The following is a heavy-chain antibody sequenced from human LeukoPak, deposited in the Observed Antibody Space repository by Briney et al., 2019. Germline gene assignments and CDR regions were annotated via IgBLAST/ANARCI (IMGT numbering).Heavy chain of an antibody. V-gene: IGHV4-59*12. J-gene: IGHJ5*02. Sequence: SETLSLTCTVSGGSISSYYWSWIRQPPGKGLEWIGYIYYSGSTNYNPSLKSRVTISVDTSKNQFSLKLSSVTAADTAVYYCARGQSTHDFWSGYRHNYFGPWGQGALVTVSS. D-gene: IGHD3-3*01. CDR1: GGSISSYY. CDR2: IYYSGST. CDR3: ARGQSTHDFWSGYRHNYFGP.